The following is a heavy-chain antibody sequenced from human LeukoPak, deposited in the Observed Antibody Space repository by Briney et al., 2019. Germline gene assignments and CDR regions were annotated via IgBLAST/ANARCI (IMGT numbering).Heavy chain of an antibody. D-gene: IGHD6-13*01. Sequence: ASVKVSCKVSGYTLTELSMHWVRQPPGKGLEWMGGFDPEDGETIYAQKFQGRVTMTEDTSTDTAYMELSSLRSEDTAVYYCATFPAQYSSSWYYFDYWGQGTLVTVSS. CDR2: FDPEDGET. CDR1: GYTLTELS. CDR3: ATFPAQYSSSWYYFDY. J-gene: IGHJ4*02. V-gene: IGHV1-24*01.